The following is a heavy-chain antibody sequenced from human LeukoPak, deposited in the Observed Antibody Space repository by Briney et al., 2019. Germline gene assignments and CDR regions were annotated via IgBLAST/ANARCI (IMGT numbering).Heavy chain of an antibody. Sequence: GGSLRLSCAASGFTFSSYEMNWVRQAPGKGLEWVSYISSSSSTIYYADSVKGRFTISRDNAKNSVYLQMNSLRAEDTAVYYCARAPPSPGTRYYFDYWGQGTLVTVSS. D-gene: IGHD3-16*01. CDR1: GFTFSSYE. V-gene: IGHV3-48*03. J-gene: IGHJ4*02. CDR3: ARAPPSPGTRYYFDY. CDR2: ISSSSSTI.